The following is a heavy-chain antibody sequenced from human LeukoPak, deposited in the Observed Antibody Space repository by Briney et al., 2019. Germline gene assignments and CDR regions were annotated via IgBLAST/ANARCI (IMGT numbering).Heavy chain of an antibody. CDR3: ARTYSSSWYFAFDI. Sequence: GGSQRLSCAASGFTFSSFAMSWVRQAPGKGLEWVSSISSSSSYIYYADSVKGRFTISRDNAKNSLYLQMNSLRAEDTAVYYCARTYSSSWYFAFDIWGQGTTVTVSS. D-gene: IGHD6-13*01. V-gene: IGHV3-21*01. CDR1: GFTFSSFA. CDR2: ISSSSSYI. J-gene: IGHJ3*02.